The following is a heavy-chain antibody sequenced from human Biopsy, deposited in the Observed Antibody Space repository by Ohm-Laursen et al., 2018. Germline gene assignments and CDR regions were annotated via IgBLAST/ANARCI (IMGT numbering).Heavy chain of an antibody. CDR1: GGSFSGTY. CDR3: ARGEYYAYWSGARKLNYFDY. V-gene: IGHV4-34*01. CDR2: INHSGST. D-gene: IGHD3-3*01. Sequence: TLSLTCTVSGGSFSGTYWSWIRQTPGKGLEWIGEINHSGSTKYNPSFESRVTISVDTPKNQFSLNLFSVTAADAARYFCARGEYYAYWSGARKLNYFDYWGQGTLVIVSS. J-gene: IGHJ4*02.